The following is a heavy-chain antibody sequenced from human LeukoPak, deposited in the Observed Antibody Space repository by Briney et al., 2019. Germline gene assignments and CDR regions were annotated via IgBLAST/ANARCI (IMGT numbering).Heavy chain of an antibody. CDR1: GFTFSSYA. D-gene: IGHD1-26*01. J-gene: IGHJ6*03. Sequence: GGPLRLSCAASGFTFSSYAMHWVRQAPGKGLEWVAVISYDGSNKYYADSVKGRFTISRENSKNTLYLQMNSLRAEDTAVYYCAKGRGWEASYYYYYMDVWGKGTTVTISS. CDR3: AKGRGWEASYYYYYMDV. V-gene: IGHV3-30*04. CDR2: ISYDGSNK.